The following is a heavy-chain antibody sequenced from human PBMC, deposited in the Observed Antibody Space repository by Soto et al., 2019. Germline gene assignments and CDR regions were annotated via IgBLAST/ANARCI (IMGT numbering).Heavy chain of an antibody. CDR3: ARSDGRY. Sequence: QVQLQESGPGLVEPSETLSLTCTVSGGSISSYYWSWIRQPPGKGLEWIGYIYYSGSTNYNPSLKRRVTISVDTSKNQFSLKLSSVTAADTAVYYCARSDGRYWGQGTLVTVSS. V-gene: IGHV4-59*01. CDR1: GGSISSYY. J-gene: IGHJ4*02. CDR2: IYYSGST.